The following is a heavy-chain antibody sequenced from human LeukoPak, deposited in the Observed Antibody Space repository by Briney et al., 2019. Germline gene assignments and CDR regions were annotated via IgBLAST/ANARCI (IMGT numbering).Heavy chain of an antibody. V-gene: IGHV3-11*04. J-gene: IGHJ4*02. CDR1: GFTFTDTY. Sequence: GGSLRLSCAVSGFTFTDTYMTWLRQAPGKGLESLSYISPSGTDISYADSVKGRFTISRDNAKNSLYLQMNSLRAEDTAVYYCAKDGGSYYSPHFDYWGQGTLVTVSS. CDR2: ISPSGTDI. CDR3: AKDGGSYYSPHFDY. D-gene: IGHD1-26*01.